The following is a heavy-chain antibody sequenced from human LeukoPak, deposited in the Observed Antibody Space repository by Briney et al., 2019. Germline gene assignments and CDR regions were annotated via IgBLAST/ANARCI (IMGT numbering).Heavy chain of an antibody. V-gene: IGHV4-31*03. CDR1: GGSISSDGHY. D-gene: IGHD2-2*01. J-gene: IGHJ4*02. CDR2: ISYSGST. Sequence: SETPSLTCTVSGGSISSDGHYWSWIRQHPGKGLEWIGYISYSGSTYYNPSLKSRVTISVDTSKNQFSLKLSSVTAADTAVYYCARDLGYCSSTSCRYFDYWGQGTLVTVSS. CDR3: ARDLGYCSSTSCRYFDY.